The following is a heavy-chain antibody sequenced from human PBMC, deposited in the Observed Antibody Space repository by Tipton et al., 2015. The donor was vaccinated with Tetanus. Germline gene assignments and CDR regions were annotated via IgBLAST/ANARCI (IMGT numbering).Heavy chain of an antibody. D-gene: IGHD3-22*01. V-gene: IGHV1-18*04. CDR1: GYAFTNYG. CDR3: ARSFYDRSDYSDF. CDR2: TSAYNGHT. J-gene: IGHJ4*02. Sequence: QLVQSGAEVKKPGASMKVSCKTSGYAFTNYGINWVRQAPGQGLEWMGWTSAYNGHTDYAQKFQGRVTMTTDTSTTTAYMELRSLGSDDTAVYYCARSFYDRSDYSDFWGQGTLVTVSS.